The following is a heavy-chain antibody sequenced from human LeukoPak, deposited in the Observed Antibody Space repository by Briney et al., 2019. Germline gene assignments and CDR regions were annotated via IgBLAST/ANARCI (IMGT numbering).Heavy chain of an antibody. V-gene: IGHV4-31*03. CDR3: ARDGGDTDRVHHYGMDV. Sequence: SQTLSLTCTVSGGSISSGGYYWSWIRQHPGKGLEWIGYIYYSGSTYYNPSLKSRVTISVDTSKNQFSLKLSSVTAADTAVYYCARDGGDTDRVHHYGMDVWGQGTTVTVSS. J-gene: IGHJ6*02. D-gene: IGHD2-21*01. CDR1: GGSISSGGYY. CDR2: IYYSGST.